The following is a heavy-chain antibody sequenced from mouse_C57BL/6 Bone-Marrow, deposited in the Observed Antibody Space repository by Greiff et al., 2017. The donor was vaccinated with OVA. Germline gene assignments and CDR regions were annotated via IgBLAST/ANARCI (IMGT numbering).Heavy chain of an antibody. CDR3: ARPHITTVVAPYMDY. CDR2: IHPTDSDN. D-gene: IGHD1-1*01. J-gene: IGHJ2*01. V-gene: IGHV1-74*01. CDR1: GYTFTSYW. Sequence: QVKLKQPGAELVKPGASVKVSCKASGYTFTSYWMTWVKQRPGQGFEWIGRIHPTDSDNNYNQEFTGQATLTVDKSSSTAYMQLSSLTSEDSAVYYCARPHITTVVAPYMDYWGQGTTLTVSS.